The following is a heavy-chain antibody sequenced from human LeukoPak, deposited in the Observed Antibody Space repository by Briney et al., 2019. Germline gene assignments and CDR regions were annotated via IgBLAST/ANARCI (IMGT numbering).Heavy chain of an antibody. CDR1: GFTFSTDA. CDR2: ISGSGGRT. Sequence: PGGSLRLSCAAFGFTFSTDAMNWVRQAPGKGLEWVSSISGSGGRTYYADSVKGRFTISRDNSKNTVNLQMNSLRAEDTAVYYCAKGIYSNYGTTFFDYWGQGTLVTVSS. J-gene: IGHJ4*02. CDR3: AKGIYSNYGTTFFDY. V-gene: IGHV3-23*01. D-gene: IGHD4-11*01.